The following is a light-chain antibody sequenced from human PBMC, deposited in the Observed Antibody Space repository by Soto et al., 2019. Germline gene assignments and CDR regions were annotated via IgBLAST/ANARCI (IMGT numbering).Light chain of an antibody. Sequence: DIQMTQSPPPLSASVGDRVTFTCRASQTIRNYVNWYQQKPGEAPQLLIYAAARLQSGVPSRFSGSGSGTDFTLTINTLQPEDIATYYCQQSYSTPRFGGGTKVDIK. CDR3: QQSYSTPR. V-gene: IGKV1-39*01. CDR2: AAA. J-gene: IGKJ4*01. CDR1: QTIRNY.